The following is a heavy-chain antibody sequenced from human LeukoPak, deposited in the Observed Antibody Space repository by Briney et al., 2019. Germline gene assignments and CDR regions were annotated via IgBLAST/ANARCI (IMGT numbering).Heavy chain of an antibody. J-gene: IGHJ4*02. CDR2: INPNSGGT. Sequence: ASVKVSCKASGYTFTRYYMHWVRQAPGQGLEWMGRINPNSGGTKYAQKFQGRVTMTRDTSISTAYMELSRLRSDDTAVYYCARDSEDIVVVVAAMWGQGTLVTVSS. V-gene: IGHV1-2*06. CDR1: GYTFTRYY. CDR3: ARDSEDIVVVVAAM. D-gene: IGHD2-15*01.